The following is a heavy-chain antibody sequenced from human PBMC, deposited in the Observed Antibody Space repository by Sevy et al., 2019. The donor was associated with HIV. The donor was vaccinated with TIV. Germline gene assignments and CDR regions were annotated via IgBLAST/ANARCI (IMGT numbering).Heavy chain of an antibody. D-gene: IGHD2-8*01. V-gene: IGHV3-23*01. J-gene: IGHJ4*02. CDR3: AREGCTRPHDY. CDR2: LFFGCGKI. Sequence: GGSLRLSCAVSGFNFNIYSMSWVRQAPGKGLGWVSTLFFGCGKINYADSVKGRFIISRDDSKNTLYLQMNSLRAEDTAVYFCAREGCTRPHDYWGQGTLVTVSS. CDR1: GFNFNIYS.